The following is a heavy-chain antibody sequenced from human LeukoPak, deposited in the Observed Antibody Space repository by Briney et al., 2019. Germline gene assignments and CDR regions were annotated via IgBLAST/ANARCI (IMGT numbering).Heavy chain of an antibody. Sequence: SETLSLTCTVSGGSISSYYWSWIRQPPGKGLGWIGYIYYSGSTSYNPSLKSRVTISIDTSKNQFSLKLSSVTAADTAVYYCAREVVAAAEVDYWGQGTLVTVSS. CDR1: GGSISSYY. D-gene: IGHD6-13*01. CDR2: IYYSGST. J-gene: IGHJ4*02. CDR3: AREVVAAAEVDY. V-gene: IGHV4-4*08.